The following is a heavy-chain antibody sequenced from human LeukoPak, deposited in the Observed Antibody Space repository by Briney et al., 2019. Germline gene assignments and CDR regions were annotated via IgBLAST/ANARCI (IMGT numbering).Heavy chain of an antibody. V-gene: IGHV4-30-2*01. D-gene: IGHD3-10*01. CDR1: GGSISSGGYS. Sequence: SETLSLTCAVSGGSISSGGYSWSWIRQPPGKGLEWIGYIYHSGSTYYNPSLKSRVTISVDRSKNQFSLKLSSVTAADTAVYYCASITMVRGVVYWGQGTLVTVSS. CDR3: ASITMVRGVVY. CDR2: IYHSGST. J-gene: IGHJ4*02.